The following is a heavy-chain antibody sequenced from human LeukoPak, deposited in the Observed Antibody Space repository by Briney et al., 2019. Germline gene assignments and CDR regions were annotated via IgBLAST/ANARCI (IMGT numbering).Heavy chain of an antibody. CDR3: ARDVQVVPAAIWTWSVTIFDY. Sequence: ASVKVSCKASGYTFTSYYMHWERQAPGQGLEWMGIINPSGGSTSYAQKFQGRVTMTRDTSTSTVYMELSSLRSEDTALYYCARDVQVVPAAIWTWSVTIFDYWGQGTLVTVSS. J-gene: IGHJ4*02. CDR2: INPSGGST. V-gene: IGHV1-46*01. D-gene: IGHD2-2*02. CDR1: GYTFTSYY.